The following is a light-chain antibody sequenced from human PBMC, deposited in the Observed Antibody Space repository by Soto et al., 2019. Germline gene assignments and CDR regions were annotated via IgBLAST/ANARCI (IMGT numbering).Light chain of an antibody. CDR1: SSDVGGYSL. V-gene: IGLV2-23*01. CDR3: CSYAGSNNLI. CDR2: EGS. Sequence: QSALTQPASVSGSPGQSITVSCTGTSSDVGGYSLVSWYHQNPGKAPKLVIYEGSKRPSGVSNRLSGSKSGNTASLTISGLQPEDEGDYYCCSYAGSNNLIFGGGTKLTVL. J-gene: IGLJ2*01.